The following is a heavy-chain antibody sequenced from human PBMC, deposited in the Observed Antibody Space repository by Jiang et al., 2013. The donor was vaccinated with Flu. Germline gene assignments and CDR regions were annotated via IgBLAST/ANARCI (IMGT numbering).Heavy chain of an antibody. D-gene: IGHD6-19*01. Sequence: GPGLVKPSETLSLTCTVSGGSITPYYWGWIRQPPGKRLEWIGYIYYSGNTRYNPSLNSRVTMSVDTSKTQFSLKLNSVTAADTAVYYCGRLPNTGWSFFFDSWGPGIPGHRLL. CDR2: IYYSGNT. V-gene: IGHV4-59*08. CDR3: GRLPNTGWSFFFDS. CDR1: GGSITPYY. J-gene: IGHJ4*02.